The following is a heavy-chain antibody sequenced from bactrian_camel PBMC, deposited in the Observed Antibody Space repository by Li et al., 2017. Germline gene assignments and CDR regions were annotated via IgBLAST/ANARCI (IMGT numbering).Heavy chain of an antibody. J-gene: IGHJ4*01. CDR2: ISWSGDQI. D-gene: IGHD3*01. Sequence: VQLVESGGGMVQPGGSLRLSCAASGFTFDDCAMGWVRQAPGKGLEWVSAISWSGDQIKYADAVKGRFTISRDNNKNMLYLQLNSLKPEDTAMYYCAADDPIACSYSCIAPTFFRIWGQGTQVTVS. V-gene: IGHV3-1*01. CDR1: GFTFDDCA. CDR3: AADDPIACSYSCIAPTFFRI.